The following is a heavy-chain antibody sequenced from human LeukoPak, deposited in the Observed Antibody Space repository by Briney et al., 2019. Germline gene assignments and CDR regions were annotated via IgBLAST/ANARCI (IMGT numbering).Heavy chain of an antibody. CDR2: ISSSSSYV. V-gene: IGHV3-21*01. D-gene: IGHD3-16*02. CDR1: GFTFSSYS. Sequence: GGSLRLSCAASGFTFSSYSMNWVRQAPGKGLEWVSSISSSSSYVYYADSVKGRFTISRDNAKNSLYLQMNSLRAEDTAVYYCARVASSFMYYYYMDVWGKGTTVTISS. CDR3: ARVASSFMYYYYMDV. J-gene: IGHJ6*03.